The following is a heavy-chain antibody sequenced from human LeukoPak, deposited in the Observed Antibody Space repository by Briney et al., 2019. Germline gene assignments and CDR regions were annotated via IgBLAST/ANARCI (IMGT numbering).Heavy chain of an antibody. CDR3: ARVPPAAVAGTFNDY. D-gene: IGHD6-19*01. J-gene: IGHJ4*02. V-gene: IGHV3-21*01. Sequence: GGSLRLSCAASGFTFSSYSMNWVRQAPGKGLEWVSSISSSSSYIYYADSVKGRFTISRDNAKNSLYLQMNSLRAEDTAVYYCARVPPAAVAGTFNDYWGQGTLVTVSS. CDR2: ISSSSSYI. CDR1: GFTFSSYS.